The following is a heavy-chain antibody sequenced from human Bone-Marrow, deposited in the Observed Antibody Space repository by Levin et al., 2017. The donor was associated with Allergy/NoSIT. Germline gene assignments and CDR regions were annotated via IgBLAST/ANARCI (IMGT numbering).Heavy chain of an antibody. Sequence: SVKVSCKTSGGTFNTYALSWVRQAPGQGFEWMGGVIPMFGTPNNAQKFQDRLTIIADISTNTVYMNLTRLTSDDTAVYYCARDLYSTAWYGAFEIWGQGTMVTVSS. D-gene: IGHD6-19*01. CDR3: ARDLYSTAWYGAFEI. J-gene: IGHJ3*02. CDR2: VIPMFGTP. CDR1: GGTFNTYA. V-gene: IGHV1-69*06.